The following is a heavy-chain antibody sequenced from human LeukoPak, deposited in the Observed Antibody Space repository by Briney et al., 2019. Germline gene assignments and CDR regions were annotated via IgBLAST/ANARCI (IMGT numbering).Heavy chain of an antibody. Sequence: PGGALILSCAASGFTFSSYWMHWVRQAPGKGLVWVSRINSDGSSTSYADSVKGRFTISRDNAKNTLYLQMNSLRAEDTAVYYCARDLRLLWFGEFLNWFDPWGQGTLVTVSS. V-gene: IGHV3-74*01. CDR1: GFTFSSYW. J-gene: IGHJ5*02. CDR2: INSDGSST. D-gene: IGHD3-10*01. CDR3: ARDLRLLWFGEFLNWFDP.